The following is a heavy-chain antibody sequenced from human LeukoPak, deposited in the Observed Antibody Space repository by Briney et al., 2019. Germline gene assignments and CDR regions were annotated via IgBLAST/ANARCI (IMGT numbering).Heavy chain of an antibody. J-gene: IGHJ4*02. CDR1: GVSISSGDYF. Sequence: PSETLSLTCTVSGVSISSGDYFWSWIRQPPGKGLEWIGYLYYSGSPFYNPSLKRRLTMSVDTSKNQFYLQLNSMTAADTAVYYCARVVCTSTNCYAPSHLDYWGQGTLVTVSS. CDR3: ARVVCTSTNCYAPSHLDY. D-gene: IGHD2-2*01. V-gene: IGHV4-30-4*01. CDR2: LYYSGSP.